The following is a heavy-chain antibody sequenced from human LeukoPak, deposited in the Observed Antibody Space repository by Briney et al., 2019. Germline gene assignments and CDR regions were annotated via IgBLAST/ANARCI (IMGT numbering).Heavy chain of an antibody. CDR2: VSASGGGT. D-gene: IGHD2-2*01. Sequence: GGSLRLSCAASGFTFNNYAMSWVRQAPGKGLEWVSGVSASGGGTYYADSAKGRFTISRDNSKNTLYLQMNSLRAEDTAVYFCAKGGGYCSSTSCYWHDYWGQGTLVTVSS. V-gene: IGHV3-23*01. J-gene: IGHJ4*02. CDR3: AKGGGYCSSTSCYWHDY. CDR1: GFTFNNYA.